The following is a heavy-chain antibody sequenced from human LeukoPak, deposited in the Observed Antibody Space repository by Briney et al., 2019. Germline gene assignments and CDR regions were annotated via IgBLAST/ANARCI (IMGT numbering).Heavy chain of an antibody. V-gene: IGHV1-46*01. CDR3: ARDHGSAYYRAPRH. D-gene: IGHD3-10*01. CDR2: INPSGGST. J-gene: IGHJ4*02. CDR1: GYIFTNYY. Sequence: GASVKVSCKASGYIFTNYYMHWVRQAPGQGLEWMGIINPSGGSTTYAQKFQGRVTMTRDTSTSTVYMELSSLRSEDTAVCYCARDHGSAYYRAPRHWGQGTLVTVSS.